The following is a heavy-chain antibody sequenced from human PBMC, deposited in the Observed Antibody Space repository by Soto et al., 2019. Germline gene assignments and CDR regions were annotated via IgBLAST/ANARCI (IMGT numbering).Heavy chain of an antibody. CDR2: IYYSGST. D-gene: IGHD3-10*01. Sequence: SETLSLTCTVSGGSSSSGGYYWSWIRQHPGKGLEWIGYIYYSGSTYYNPSLKSRVTISVDTSKNQFSLKLGSVTAADTAVYYCARDPWGSGSYRAHYGMDVWGQGTTVTVSS. CDR3: ARDPWGSGSYRAHYGMDV. V-gene: IGHV4-31*03. CDR1: GGSSSSGGYY. J-gene: IGHJ6*02.